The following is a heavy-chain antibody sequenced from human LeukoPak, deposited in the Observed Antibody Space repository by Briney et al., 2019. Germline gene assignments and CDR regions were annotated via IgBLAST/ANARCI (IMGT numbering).Heavy chain of an antibody. D-gene: IGHD1-26*01. CDR2: IYYSGST. CDR1: GGSISSHY. V-gene: IGHV4-59*11. Sequence: SETLSLTRTVSGGSISSHYWSWIRQPPGKGLEWIGYIYYSGSTNYNPSLKSRVTISVDTSKNQFSLKLSSVTAADTAVYYCARGYPYFYYYYGMDVWGQGTTVTVSS. J-gene: IGHJ6*02. CDR3: ARGYPYFYYYYGMDV.